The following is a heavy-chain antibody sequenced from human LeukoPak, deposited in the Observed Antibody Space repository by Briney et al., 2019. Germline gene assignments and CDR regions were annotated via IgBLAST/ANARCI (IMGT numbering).Heavy chain of an antibody. D-gene: IGHD2-15*01. V-gene: IGHV3-33*06. CDR2: IWYDGSNK. J-gene: IGHJ4*02. CDR1: GFTFSSYG. Sequence: PGGSLRLSCAASGFTFSSYGMHWVRQAPGKGLEWVTVIWYDGSNKDNADSVKGRFTISRDNSKNTVYLQMNSLRAEDTAVYYCAKGGVKYCSGHSRDDYFDYWGQGTLVTVSS. CDR3: AKGGVKYCSGHSRDDYFDY.